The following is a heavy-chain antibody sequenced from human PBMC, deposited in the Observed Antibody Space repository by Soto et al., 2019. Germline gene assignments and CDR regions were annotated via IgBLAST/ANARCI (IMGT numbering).Heavy chain of an antibody. D-gene: IGHD3-10*01. V-gene: IGHV5-51*01. CDR2: IYPGDSDT. Sequence: GESLKISCKGSGYTFTDYWIGWVRQLPGKGLEWMGIIYPGDSDTRYSPSFQGQVTITADKSTSTAYLQWNTLKASDTAMYCGARHPRGIINQYDFDFWGHGTPVHVCS. CDR1: GYTFTDYW. CDR3: ARHPRGIINQYDFDF. J-gene: IGHJ4*01.